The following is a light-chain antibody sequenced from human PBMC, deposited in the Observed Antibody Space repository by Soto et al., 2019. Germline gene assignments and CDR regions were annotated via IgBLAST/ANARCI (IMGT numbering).Light chain of an antibody. CDR2: EGS. Sequence: QSALTQPASVSGSPGQSITISCTGTSSDVGSYNLVSWYQQHPGKAPKLMIYEGSKRTSGVSNRFSGSKSGNTASLTISGLQAEDEADYYCCSYAGSSTFEGVFGGGTKVTVL. CDR3: CSYAGSSTFEGV. CDR1: SSDVGSYNL. J-gene: IGLJ3*02. V-gene: IGLV2-23*03.